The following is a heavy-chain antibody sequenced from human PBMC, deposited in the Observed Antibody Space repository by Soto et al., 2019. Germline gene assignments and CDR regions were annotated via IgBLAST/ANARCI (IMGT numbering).Heavy chain of an antibody. D-gene: IGHD3-3*01. CDR2: IYYSGST. CDR1: GGSISSYY. Sequence: SETLSLTCTVSGGSISSYYWSWIRQPPGKGLEWIRYIYYSGSTNYNPSLKSRVTISVNTSKNQFSLKLSSVTAADTAVYYCARGLEYYDFWSGPYYYYYYMDVWGKGTTVTVSS. J-gene: IGHJ6*03. V-gene: IGHV4-59*01. CDR3: ARGLEYYDFWSGPYYYYYYMDV.